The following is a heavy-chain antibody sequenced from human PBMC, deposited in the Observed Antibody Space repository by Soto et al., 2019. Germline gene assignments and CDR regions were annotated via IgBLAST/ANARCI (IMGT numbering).Heavy chain of an antibody. CDR3: ARGRLRYYYYYGMDV. J-gene: IGHJ6*02. Sequence: GGSLRLSCAASGFTFSSYAMHWVRQAPGKGLEWVAVISYDGSNKYYADSVKGRFTISRDNSKNTLYLQMNSLRAEDTAVYYCARGRLRYYYYYGMDVWGQGTTVTVSS. D-gene: IGHD4-17*01. CDR1: GFTFSSYA. CDR2: ISYDGSNK. V-gene: IGHV3-30-3*01.